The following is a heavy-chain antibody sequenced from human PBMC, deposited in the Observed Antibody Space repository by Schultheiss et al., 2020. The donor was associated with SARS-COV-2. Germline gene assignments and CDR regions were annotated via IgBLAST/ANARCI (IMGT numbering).Heavy chain of an antibody. J-gene: IGHJ4*02. CDR3: AREGNYDSSGLAY. Sequence: GGSLRLSCAASGFTFSSYSMNWVRQAPGKGLEWVSSISSSSSYIYYADSVKGGFTISRDNANNSLYLQMNSLRAEDTAVYYCAREGNYDSSGLAYWGQGTLVTVAS. CDR2: ISSSSSYI. V-gene: IGHV3-21*01. D-gene: IGHD3-22*01. CDR1: GFTFSSYS.